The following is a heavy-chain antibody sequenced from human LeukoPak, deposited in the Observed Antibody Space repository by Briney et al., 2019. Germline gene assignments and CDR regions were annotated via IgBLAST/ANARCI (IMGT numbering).Heavy chain of an antibody. CDR3: AKVYSSSVGCDY. CDR2: ISYDGSNK. V-gene: IGHV3-30*18. D-gene: IGHD6-13*01. Sequence: GSLRLSCAASGFTFSSYCMHWVRQAPGKGLEWVAVISYDGSNKYYADSVKGRFTISRDNSKNTLYLQMNSLRAEDTAVYYCAKVYSSSVGCDYWGQGTLVTVSS. J-gene: IGHJ4*02. CDR1: GFTFSSYC.